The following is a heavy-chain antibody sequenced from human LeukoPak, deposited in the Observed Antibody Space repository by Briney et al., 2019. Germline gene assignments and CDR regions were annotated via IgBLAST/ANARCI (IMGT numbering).Heavy chain of an antibody. J-gene: IGHJ5*02. CDR1: GGSISSYY. CDR3: ARVERYDSSGRKPTNWFDP. CDR2: LYYSGST. Sequence: SETLSLTCTVSGGSISSYYWSWIRQPPGKGLEWIGYLYYSGSTNYNPSLKSRVTISVDTSKNQFSLKLSSVTAADTAVYYCARVERYDSSGRKPTNWFDPWGQGTLVTVSS. D-gene: IGHD3-22*01. V-gene: IGHV4-59*12.